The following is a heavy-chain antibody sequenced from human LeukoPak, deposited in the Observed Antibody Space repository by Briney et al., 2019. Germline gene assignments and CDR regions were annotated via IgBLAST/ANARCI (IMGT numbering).Heavy chain of an antibody. CDR2: INWNSGST. J-gene: IGHJ4*02. D-gene: IGHD5-18*01. CDR3: ARDLGYSYGLVY. Sequence: GGSLRLSCADSGFTFDDYGMSWVRQAPGKGLAWVSGINWNSGSTGYADSVKGRFTISRDNAKNSLYLQMNSLRAEDTALYYCARDLGYSYGLVYWGQGTLVTVSS. CDR1: GFTFDDYG. V-gene: IGHV3-20*04.